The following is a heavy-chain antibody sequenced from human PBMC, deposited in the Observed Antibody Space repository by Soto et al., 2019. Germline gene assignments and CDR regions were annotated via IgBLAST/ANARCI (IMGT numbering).Heavy chain of an antibody. CDR3: ARPSRRVFLPKKGYCSGGSCVDAFDI. CDR2: ISYDGSNK. CDR1: GFTFSSYA. D-gene: IGHD2-15*01. J-gene: IGHJ3*02. Sequence: GGSLRLSCAASGFTFSSYAMHWVRQAPGKGLEWVAVISYDGSNKYYADSVKGRFTISRDNSKNTLYLQMNSLRAEDTAVYYCARPSRRVFLPKKGYCSGGSCVDAFDIWGQGTMVTVSS. V-gene: IGHV3-30-3*01.